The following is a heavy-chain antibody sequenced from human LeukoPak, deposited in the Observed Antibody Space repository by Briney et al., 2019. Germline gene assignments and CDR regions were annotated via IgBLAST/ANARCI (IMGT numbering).Heavy chain of an antibody. J-gene: IGHJ4*02. Sequence: GGSLRLSRAASGFTVITNDMTWVRQAPGKGLEWVSGLYSDGNTKYADSVQGRFTISRDNSKNTLYLEMNSLSPDDTAVYYCARGVEPLAANTLAYWGQGTLVTVSS. CDR2: LYSDGNT. CDR1: GFTVITND. D-gene: IGHD1-14*01. V-gene: IGHV3-53*01. CDR3: ARGVEPLAANTLAY.